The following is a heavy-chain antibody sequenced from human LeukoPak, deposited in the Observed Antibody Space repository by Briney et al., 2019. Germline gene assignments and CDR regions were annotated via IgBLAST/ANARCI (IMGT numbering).Heavy chain of an antibody. CDR2: ISSSSSYI. D-gene: IGHD2-21*02. J-gene: IGHJ1*01. V-gene: IGHV3-21*01. Sequence: GGSLRLSCAASGFTFSSYSMNWVRQAPGKGLEWVSSISSSSSYIYYADSVKGRFTISRDNAKNSLYLQMNSLRAEDTAVYYCARAPYCGGDCHPFSEYIQRWGQGTLVTVSS. CDR3: ARAPYCGGDCHPFSEYIQR. CDR1: GFTFSSYS.